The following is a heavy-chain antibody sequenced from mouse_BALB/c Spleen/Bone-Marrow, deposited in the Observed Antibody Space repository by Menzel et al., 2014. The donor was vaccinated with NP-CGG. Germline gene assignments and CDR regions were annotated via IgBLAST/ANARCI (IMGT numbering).Heavy chain of an antibody. V-gene: IGHV5-6*01. Sequence: EVQRVESGGDLVKPGGSLKLSCAASGFTFSHYGMSWVRQTPDKRLEWVATTGSGGTYIYYSDSVKGRFTISRDNAKNILYLQMSSLKSEDTAMYYCARHLLLRSSNTMDYWGQGTSVTVSS. D-gene: IGHD1-1*01. CDR3: ARHLLLRSSNTMDY. CDR1: GFTFSHYG. J-gene: IGHJ4*01. CDR2: TGSGGTYI.